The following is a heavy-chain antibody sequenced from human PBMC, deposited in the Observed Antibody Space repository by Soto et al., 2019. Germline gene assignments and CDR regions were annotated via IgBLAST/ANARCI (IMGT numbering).Heavy chain of an antibody. CDR3: ARRRGMDV. CDR1: GYSFTTYW. J-gene: IGHJ6*02. V-gene: IGHV5-51*01. CDR2: IYPDDSEI. Sequence: PGESLKISCKGSGYSFTTYWINWVRQMPGKGLEWMGIIYPDDSEIRYSPAFQGQVTISVDKSISTAYLQWSSLKASDSAVYYCARRRGMDVWGQGTTVTAP.